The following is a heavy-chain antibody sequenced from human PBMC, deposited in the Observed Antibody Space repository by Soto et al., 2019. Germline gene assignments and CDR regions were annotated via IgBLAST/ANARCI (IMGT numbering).Heavy chain of an antibody. D-gene: IGHD3-10*01. J-gene: IGHJ6*03. CDR3: ARDGITMVRGVIYPTYYYYMDV. Sequence: ASVKVSCKASGYTFTSYGISWVRQAPGQGLEWMGWISAYNGNTNYAQKLQGRVTMTTDTSTSTAYTELRSLRSDDTAVYYCARDGITMVRGVIYPTYYYYMDVWGKGTTVTVSS. V-gene: IGHV1-18*01. CDR1: GYTFTSYG. CDR2: ISAYNGNT.